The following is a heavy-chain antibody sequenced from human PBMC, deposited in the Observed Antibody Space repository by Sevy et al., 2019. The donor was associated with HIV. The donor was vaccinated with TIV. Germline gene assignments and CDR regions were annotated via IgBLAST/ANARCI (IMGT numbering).Heavy chain of an antibody. CDR3: ARGIAVTGGGMDV. V-gene: IGHV4-30-4*01. CDR1: SGSISSGDYY. CDR2: IYYSGSSGST. J-gene: IGHJ6*02. Sequence: SETLSLTCTVSSGSISSGDYYWSWIRQPAGKGLEWIGYIYYSGSSGSTYYNPSLKSRSDISVDTSKNQFFPKLTSVTAADTAVYYCARGIAVTGGGMDVWGQGTTVTVSS. D-gene: IGHD6-19*01.